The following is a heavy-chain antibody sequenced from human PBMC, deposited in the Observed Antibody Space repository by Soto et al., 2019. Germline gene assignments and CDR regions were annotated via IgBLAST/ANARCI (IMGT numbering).Heavy chain of an antibody. D-gene: IGHD3-10*01. J-gene: IGHJ4*02. CDR3: AKGRNRYGSGYYFDY. Sequence: GESLKISCAASGFTFRSYAMSCVPQAPGKGLEWVSAISGSGGSTYYPYSVKGRFTISKDNTKNTLYLEMNSLRAEDTAVYYCAKGRNRYGSGYYFDYWGQGTLVTVSS. CDR2: ISGSGGST. CDR1: GFTFRSYA. V-gene: IGHV3-23*01.